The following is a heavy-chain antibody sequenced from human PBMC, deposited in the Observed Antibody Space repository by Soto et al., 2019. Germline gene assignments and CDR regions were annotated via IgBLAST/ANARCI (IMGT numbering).Heavy chain of an antibody. Sequence: GGSLRLSCAASGDTVSSYEMNWARQAPGKGLEWVSYSSSSGSGIYYAHSVKGRFTISVDNAKNALYLQLNSLSAADTAVYYCARDLTSESHTYYYYYGMDVWGQGTTVTVSS. V-gene: IGHV3-48*03. CDR1: GDTVSSYE. J-gene: IGHJ6*02. CDR3: ARDLTSESHTYYYYYGMDV. CDR2: SSSSGSGI. D-gene: IGHD3-10*01.